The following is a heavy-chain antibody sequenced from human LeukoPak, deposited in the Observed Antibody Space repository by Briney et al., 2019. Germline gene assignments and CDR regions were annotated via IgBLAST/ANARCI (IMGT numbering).Heavy chain of an antibody. J-gene: IGHJ6*02. CDR1: GGTFSSYA. CDR2: IIPIFGTA. D-gene: IGHD3-10*01. V-gene: IGHV1-69*01. CDR3: ARERLGKAMVQFGCYYYGMDV. Sequence: GASVKVSCKASGGTFSSYAISWVRQAPGQGLEWMGGIIPIFGTANYAQKFQGRVTITADESTSTAYMELSSLRSEDTAVYYCARERLGKAMVQFGCYYYGMDVWGQGTTVTVSS.